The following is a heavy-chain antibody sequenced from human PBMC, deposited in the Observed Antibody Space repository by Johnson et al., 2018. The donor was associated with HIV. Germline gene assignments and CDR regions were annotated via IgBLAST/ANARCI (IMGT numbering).Heavy chain of an antibody. Sequence: VQLVESGGGLVQPGGSLRLSCAASGFTVSRNYMNWVRQAPGKGLEWVSVIYSGGSTYYADSVKGRFTISRDNSKNTRYLQMNSLRAEDTAVYYCARVVVITYHDAFDIWGQGTMVTVSS. D-gene: IGHD3-22*01. V-gene: IGHV3-66*01. CDR3: ARVVVITYHDAFDI. CDR2: IYSGGST. CDR1: GFTVSRNY. J-gene: IGHJ3*02.